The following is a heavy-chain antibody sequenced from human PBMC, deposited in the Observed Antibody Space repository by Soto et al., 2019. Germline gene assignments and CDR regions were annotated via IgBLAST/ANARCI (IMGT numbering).Heavy chain of an antibody. CDR3: AIANYGDNDY. J-gene: IGHJ4*02. CDR2: INAYNGNT. D-gene: IGHD4-17*01. V-gene: IGHV1-18*01. Sequence: QVQLVQSGAVVKRPGASVKVSCKASGYSFPSSTISWVRQAPGQGLEWMGWINAYNGNTKYTQKLQGRFTMTTDTSTSTAYMELENLRSDDTAMYFCAIANYGDNDYWGQGTLVTVSS. CDR1: GYSFPSST.